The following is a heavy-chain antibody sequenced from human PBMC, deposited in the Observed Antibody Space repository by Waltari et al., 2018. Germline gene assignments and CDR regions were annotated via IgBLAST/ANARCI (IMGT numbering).Heavy chain of an antibody. Sequence: QVQLQESGPGLVKPSETLSLTCTVSGGSISSHYWSWIRQPPGKGLEWIGYIYYIGSTNYNPSLKSRVTIAVDTSKNQFSLKLSSVTAADTAVYYCARGSLYSSGWYGYWGQGTLVTVSS. V-gene: IGHV4-59*11. CDR1: GGSISSHY. CDR2: IYYIGST. D-gene: IGHD6-19*01. CDR3: ARGSLYSSGWYGY. J-gene: IGHJ4*02.